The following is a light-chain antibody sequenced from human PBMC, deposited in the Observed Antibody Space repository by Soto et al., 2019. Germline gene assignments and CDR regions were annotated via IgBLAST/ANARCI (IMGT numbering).Light chain of an antibody. J-gene: IGKJ1*01. Sequence: EIVLTQSPATLSLSPGERATLSCRASQSVSSYLAWYQQKPGQAPRLLIYDASNRATGIPARFSGSGSGTDFTLTISSLEPEDFAVYYCQQHYQSPQTFGQGTKVEIK. CDR3: QQHYQSPQT. V-gene: IGKV3-11*01. CDR1: QSVSSY. CDR2: DAS.